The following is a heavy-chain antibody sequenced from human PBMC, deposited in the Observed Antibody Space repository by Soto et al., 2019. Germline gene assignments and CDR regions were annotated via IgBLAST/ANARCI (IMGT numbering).Heavy chain of an antibody. CDR3: AREYRFAVTTDYYYGMDL. V-gene: IGHV1-2*04. CDR2: INPNSGGT. Sequence: ASVKVSCKASGYTFTGYYMRWVRQAPGQGLEWMGWINPNSGGTNYAQKFQGWVTMTRDTSISTAYREMSRLRSDDPAVYYCAREYRFAVTTDYYYGMDLWGQGTTVTVSS. J-gene: IGHJ6*02. CDR1: GYTFTGYY. D-gene: IGHD4-4*01.